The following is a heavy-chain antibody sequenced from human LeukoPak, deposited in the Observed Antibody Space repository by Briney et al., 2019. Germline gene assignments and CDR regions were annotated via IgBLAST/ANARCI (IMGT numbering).Heavy chain of an antibody. D-gene: IGHD5-12*01. V-gene: IGHV4-39*07. CDR2: IYYSGST. CDR3: ARTYSGYGNYYYYMDV. J-gene: IGHJ6*03. CDR1: GGSISSSSYY. Sequence: SETLSLTCTVSGGSISSSSYYWGWIRQPPGKGLEWIGSIYYSGSTYYNPSLKSRVTISVDTSKNQFSLKLSSVTAADTAVYYCARTYSGYGNYYYYMDVWGKGTTVTVSS.